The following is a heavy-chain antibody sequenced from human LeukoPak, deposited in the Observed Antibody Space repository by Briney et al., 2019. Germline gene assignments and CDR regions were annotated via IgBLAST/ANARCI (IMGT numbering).Heavy chain of an antibody. CDR1: GGSISSYY. CDR3: ARSTTMVPLVAYDI. D-gene: IGHD5-18*01. V-gene: IGHV4-59*01. J-gene: IGHJ3*02. Sequence: SETLSLTCTVSGGSISSYYWSWIRQPPGKGLEWIGYIYYSGGTNYNPSLKSRVAISVDTSKNQFSLKLSSVTAADAAVYYCARSTTMVPLVAYDIWGQGTMVTVS. CDR2: IYYSGGT.